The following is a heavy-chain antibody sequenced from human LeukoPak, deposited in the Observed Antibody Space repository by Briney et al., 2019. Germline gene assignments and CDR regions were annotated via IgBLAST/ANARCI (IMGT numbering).Heavy chain of an antibody. D-gene: IGHD3-10*01. CDR3: ATGLSLSPDAFDY. Sequence: GASVKVSCKVSGYTLTELSMRWVRQAPGKGLEWMGGFDPEDGETIYAQKFQGRVTMTEDTSTDTAYMELSSLRSEDTAVYYCATGLSLSPDAFDYWGQGTLVTVSS. CDR1: GYTLTELS. V-gene: IGHV1-24*01. J-gene: IGHJ4*02. CDR2: FDPEDGET.